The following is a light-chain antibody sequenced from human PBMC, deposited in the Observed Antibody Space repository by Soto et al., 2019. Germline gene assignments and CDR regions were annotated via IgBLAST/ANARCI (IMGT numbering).Light chain of an antibody. CDR2: EVN. V-gene: IGLV2-14*01. CDR1: GNDIGRYNY. J-gene: IGLJ1*01. CDR3: ASFTTSSTRV. Sequence: QSALTQPRSVSGSPGQSVAISCTGTGNDIGRYNYVSWYQQHPGKAPKVIIYEVNNRPSGVSNRFSGSKSGNTASLTISGLQAEDEADYYCASFTTSSTRVFGTGTKVTVL.